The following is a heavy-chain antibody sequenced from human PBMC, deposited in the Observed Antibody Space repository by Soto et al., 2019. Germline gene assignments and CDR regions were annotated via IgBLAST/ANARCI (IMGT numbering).Heavy chain of an antibody. J-gene: IGHJ6*02. Sequence: EVQLLESGGGLVQPGGSLRLSCAASGFTFSSYAMSWVRQAPGKGLEWVSAISGSGGSTYYADSVKGRFTISRDNSKNTLYLQMNSLRAEDTAVYYFAKDSVRFLEWLSSAAYYYDGMDVWGQGTTVTVSS. CDR1: GFTFSSYA. D-gene: IGHD3-3*01. CDR3: AKDSVRFLEWLSSAAYYYDGMDV. V-gene: IGHV3-23*01. CDR2: ISGSGGST.